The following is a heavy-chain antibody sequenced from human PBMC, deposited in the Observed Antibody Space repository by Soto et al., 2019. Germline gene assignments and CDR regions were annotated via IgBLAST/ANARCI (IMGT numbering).Heavy chain of an antibody. Sequence: PGGSLRLSCAASGFTFSSYEMHWVRQAPGKGLEWVSYISSSGSTIYYADSVKGRFTISRDNAKNSLYLQMNRLRAEDTAVYYWARDLPSIWSGYSCGLDYWGQGTLVTVSS. J-gene: IGHJ4*02. CDR2: ISSSGSTI. CDR1: GFTFSSYE. CDR3: ARDLPSIWSGYSCGLDY. D-gene: IGHD3-3*01. V-gene: IGHV3-48*03.